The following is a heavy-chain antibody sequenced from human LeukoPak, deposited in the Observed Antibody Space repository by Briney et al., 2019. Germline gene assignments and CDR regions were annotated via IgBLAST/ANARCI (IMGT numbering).Heavy chain of an antibody. CDR2: ISSSSSTI. CDR1: GFTFSSYS. CDR3: ARDWELLPFDY. Sequence: GGSLRLSCAASGFTFSSYSMNWVRQAPGKGLEWVSYISSSSSTIYYADSVKGRFTISRDNAKNSLYLQMNGLRAEDTAVYYCARDWELLPFDYWGQGTLVTVSS. J-gene: IGHJ4*02. D-gene: IGHD1-26*01. V-gene: IGHV3-48*04.